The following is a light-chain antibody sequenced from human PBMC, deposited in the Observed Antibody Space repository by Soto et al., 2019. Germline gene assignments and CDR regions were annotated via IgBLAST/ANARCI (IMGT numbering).Light chain of an antibody. CDR3: QQYDTLIT. CDR1: QDISTY. V-gene: IGKV1-33*01. CDR2: DAS. Sequence: DIQVTQSPSFLSASVGDRVTITCQASQDISTYLNWYQHKPGKAPKLLIYDASTLETGVPSRFSGSGSGADFALTIGSLQPEDFATYYCQQYDTLITFGQGTRLEIK. J-gene: IGKJ5*01.